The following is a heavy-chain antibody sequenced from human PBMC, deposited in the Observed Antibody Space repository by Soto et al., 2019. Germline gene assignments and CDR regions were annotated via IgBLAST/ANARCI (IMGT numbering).Heavy chain of an antibody. J-gene: IGHJ4*02. V-gene: IGHV3-33*01. Sequence: GGSLRLSCAASGFTFSSYGMHWVRQAPGKGLEWVAFIWHDGGNKFYAESVKGRFTISRDNSKNTLYLQMTSLSAEDTAMYYCARDGDVNTGFGKDYWGQGTLVTVSS. D-gene: IGHD3-16*01. CDR1: GFTFSSYG. CDR2: IWHDGGNK. CDR3: ARDGDVNTGFGKDY.